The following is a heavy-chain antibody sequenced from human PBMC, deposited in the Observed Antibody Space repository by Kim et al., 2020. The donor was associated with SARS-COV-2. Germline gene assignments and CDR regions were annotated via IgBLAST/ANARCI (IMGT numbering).Heavy chain of an antibody. Sequence: GGSLRLSCAASGFSVSSNYMNWVRQAPGKGLEWVSVVQSGGDTHYADSVRGRFTISRDKSKNTLYLQLNTLRVEDTAWYTVRRAEGDPFVGRGNPMVFDV. CDR3: RRAEGDPFVGRGNPMVFDV. D-gene: IGHD3-10*01. J-gene: IGHJ3*01. V-gene: IGHV3-53*01. CDR2: VQSGGDT. CDR1: GFSVSSNY.